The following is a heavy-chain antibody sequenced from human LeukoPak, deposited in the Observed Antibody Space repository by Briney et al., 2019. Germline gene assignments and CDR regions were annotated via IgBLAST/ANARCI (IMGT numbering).Heavy chain of an antibody. CDR2: ISSSGSTI. CDR3: ARDWRYGGSYNYFDY. J-gene: IGHJ4*02. Sequence: PGGSLRLSCAASGFTFSDYYMSWIRQAPGKGLEWVSYISSSGSTIYYADSVKGRFTISRDNAKNSLYLQMNSLRAEDTALYYCARDWRYGGSYNYFDYWGQGTLVTVSS. CDR1: GFTFSDYY. V-gene: IGHV3-11*01. D-gene: IGHD1-26*01.